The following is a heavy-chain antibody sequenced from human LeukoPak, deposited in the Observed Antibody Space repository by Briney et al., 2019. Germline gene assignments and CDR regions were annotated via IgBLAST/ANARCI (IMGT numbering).Heavy chain of an antibody. CDR1: GFTLSTYA. CDR3: VYTGPTDSGGYIRYYDY. J-gene: IGHJ4*02. CDR2: ISGIGVGGIT. Sequence: GGSLRLSCAASGFTLSTYAVSWVRQSPGKGPEWVSGISGIGVGGITYYADSVKGRFTISRDNSKNTVYLQMNSLRAEDTAVYYCVYTGPTDSGGYIRYYDYWGQGTLVTVSS. D-gene: IGHD3-22*01. V-gene: IGHV3-23*01.